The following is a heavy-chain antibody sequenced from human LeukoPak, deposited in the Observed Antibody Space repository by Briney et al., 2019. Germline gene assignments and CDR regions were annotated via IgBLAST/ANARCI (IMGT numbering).Heavy chain of an antibody. Sequence: GASVKVSCKASGRTFSSYAISWVRQAPGQGLEWMGGIVPIFGTANYAQKFQGRVTITAGESTSTAYMELSSLRSEDTAVYYCARGSLHYYGSGSYYKPFDYWGQGTLVTVSS. V-gene: IGHV1-69*13. CDR3: ARGSLHYYGSGSYYKPFDY. J-gene: IGHJ4*02. D-gene: IGHD3-10*01. CDR2: IVPIFGTA. CDR1: GRTFSSYA.